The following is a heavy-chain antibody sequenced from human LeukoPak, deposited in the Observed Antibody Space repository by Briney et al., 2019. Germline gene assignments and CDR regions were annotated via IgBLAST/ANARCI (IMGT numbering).Heavy chain of an antibody. CDR3: VRDLRTGSYGNYFDH. J-gene: IGHJ4*02. CDR2: INWNGGGT. CDR1: GFTFDDYG. Sequence: EGSLRLSCAASGFTFDDYGMSWVRQAPGTGLEWVSGINWNGGGTGYVDSVKGRFTISRDNAKNALYLQMNSLRAEDTAMYYCVRDLRTGSYGNYFDHWGQGTLVTVSS. V-gene: IGHV3-20*04. D-gene: IGHD1-26*01.